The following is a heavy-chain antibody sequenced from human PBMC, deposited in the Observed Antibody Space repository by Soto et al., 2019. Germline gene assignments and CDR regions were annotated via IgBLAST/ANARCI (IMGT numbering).Heavy chain of an antibody. Sequence: PSETLSLTCTVSGGSISSGGYYWSWIRQHPGKGLEWIGYIYYSGSTYYNPSLKSRVTISVDTSKNQFSLKLSSVTAADTAVYYCASSTDIVVVPAATDWYFDLWGRGTLVTVSS. D-gene: IGHD2-2*01. J-gene: IGHJ2*01. CDR3: ASSTDIVVVPAATDWYFDL. CDR1: GGSISSGGYY. V-gene: IGHV4-31*03. CDR2: IYYSGST.